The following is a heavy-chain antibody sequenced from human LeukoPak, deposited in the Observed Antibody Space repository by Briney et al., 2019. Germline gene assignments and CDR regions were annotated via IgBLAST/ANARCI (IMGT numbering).Heavy chain of an antibody. Sequence: PSETLSLTCTVSDGSISSYYWSWIRQPAGKGLEWIGRIYTSGSTNYNPSLKSRVTMSVDTSKNQFSLKLSSVTAADTAVYYCARTQSQSGSYRYYFGYWGQGTLVTVSS. CDR3: ARTQSQSGSYRYYFGY. J-gene: IGHJ4*02. CDR1: DGSISSYY. V-gene: IGHV4-4*07. D-gene: IGHD1-26*01. CDR2: IYTSGST.